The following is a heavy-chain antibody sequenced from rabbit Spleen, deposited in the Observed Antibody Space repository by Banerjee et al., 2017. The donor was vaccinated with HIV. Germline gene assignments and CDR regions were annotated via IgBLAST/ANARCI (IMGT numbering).Heavy chain of an antibody. CDR1: GFSFSGSHY. CDR3: AREILYATSGYYHYYFDL. Sequence: EQLEESGGGLVKPEGSLTLTCTASGFSFSGSHYMCWVRQAPGKGLEWIACIYAGGSGTTYYASWAKGRFTISKTSSTTVTLQMTSLTAADTATYFCAREILYATSGYYHYYFDLWGQGTLVTVS. CDR2: IYAGGSGTT. D-gene: IGHD6-1*01. J-gene: IGHJ4*01. V-gene: IGHV1S45*01.